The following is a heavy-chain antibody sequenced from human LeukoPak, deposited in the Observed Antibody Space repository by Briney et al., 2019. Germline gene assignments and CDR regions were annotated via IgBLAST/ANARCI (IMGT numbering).Heavy chain of an antibody. Sequence: GGSLRLSCAASGFTFSSYSMNWVRQAPGKVLEWVSSISSSSSYIYYADSVKGRFTISRDNAKNSLYLQMNSLRAEDTAVYYCASHTIFGVVSDYWGQGTLVTVSS. V-gene: IGHV3-21*01. CDR1: GFTFSSYS. J-gene: IGHJ4*02. CDR2: ISSSSSYI. D-gene: IGHD3-3*01. CDR3: ASHTIFGVVSDY.